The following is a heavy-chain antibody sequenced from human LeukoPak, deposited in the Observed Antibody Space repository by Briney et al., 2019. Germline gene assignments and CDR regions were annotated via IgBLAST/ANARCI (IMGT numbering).Heavy chain of an antibody. CDR1: GGSVSSGSYY. D-gene: IGHD3-9*01. Sequence: SETLSLTCTVSGGSVSSGSYYWSWIRQPPGKGLEWIGYIYYSGSTNYNPSLKSRVTISVDTSKNQFSLKLSSVTAADMAVYYCARDRHFDWLHYNWFDPWGQGTLVTVSS. CDR2: IYYSGST. V-gene: IGHV4-61*01. CDR3: ARDRHFDWLHYNWFDP. J-gene: IGHJ5*02.